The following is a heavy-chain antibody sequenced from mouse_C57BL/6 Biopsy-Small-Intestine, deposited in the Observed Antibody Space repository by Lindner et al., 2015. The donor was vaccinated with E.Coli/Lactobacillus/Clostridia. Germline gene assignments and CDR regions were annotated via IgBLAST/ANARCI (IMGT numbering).Heavy chain of an antibody. CDR1: GGTFINYA. J-gene: IGHJ1*01. V-gene: IGHV1-81*01. Sequence: SVKVSCKASGGTFINYAISWVRQAPGQGLEWMGGIIPIFGTANYAQKFQGSVTITADESTSTAYMELSNLRSEDTAVYYCASSGYSFATNYYYGMDVWGQGTTVTVSS. D-gene: IGHD1-1*01. CDR3: ASSGYSFATNYYYGMDV. CDR2: IIPIFGTA.